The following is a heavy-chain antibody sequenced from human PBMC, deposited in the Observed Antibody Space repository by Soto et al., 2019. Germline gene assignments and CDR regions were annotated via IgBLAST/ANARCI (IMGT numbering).Heavy chain of an antibody. CDR3: ARCFSGNYPSRPEEQYYFDS. D-gene: IGHD1-26*01. Sequence: TLSLTCTGSGDSIRSYYCSWIRQPPGKGLEWIGYIYYSGYTSYNPSLKSRVTISVDTSKNQFSLRLNSVTAADTAVYYCARCFSGNYPSRPEEQYYFDSWGQGTLVTVSS. CDR1: GDSIRSYY. V-gene: IGHV4-59*01. CDR2: IYYSGYT. J-gene: IGHJ4*02.